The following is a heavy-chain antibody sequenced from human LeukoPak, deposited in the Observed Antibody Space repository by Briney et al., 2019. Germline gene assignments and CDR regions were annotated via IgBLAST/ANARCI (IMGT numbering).Heavy chain of an antibody. V-gene: IGHV4-39*07. CDR1: GGSISSSSYY. Sequence: PSETLSLTCTVSGGSISSSSYYWGWIRQPPGKGLEWIGSIYYSGSTYYNPSLKSRVTISVDTSKNQFSLKLSSVTAADTAVYYCARVKSTIFLFDYWGQGTLVTVSS. D-gene: IGHD3-9*01. CDR3: ARVKSTIFLFDY. J-gene: IGHJ4*02. CDR2: IYYSGST.